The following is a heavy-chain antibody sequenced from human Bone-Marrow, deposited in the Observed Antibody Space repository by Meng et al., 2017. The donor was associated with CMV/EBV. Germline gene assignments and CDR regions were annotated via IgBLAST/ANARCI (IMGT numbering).Heavy chain of an antibody. D-gene: IGHD3-10*01. J-gene: IGHJ4*02. CDR2: IRSKAYGGTT. Sequence: GGSLRLSCAASGFTFSSYSMNWVRQAPGKGLEWVGFIRSKAYGGTTEYAASVKGRFTISRDDSKSIAYLQMNSLKTEDTAVYYCTRDPTYYYGSGTGHWGQGTLVTVSS. V-gene: IGHV3-49*04. CDR3: TRDPTYYYGSGTGH. CDR1: GFTFSSYS.